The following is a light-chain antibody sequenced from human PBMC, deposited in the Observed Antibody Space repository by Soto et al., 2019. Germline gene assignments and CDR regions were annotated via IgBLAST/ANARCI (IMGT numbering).Light chain of an antibody. Sequence: QSALTQPASVSGSPGQSITISCTGTSSDVGSYDIVSWYQQPPGKAPKLMIYEDTKRPSGISTRFSGSKSGNAASLTISGLQAEDEADYYCCSYAGSGTFVFGTGTKVTVL. CDR2: EDT. J-gene: IGLJ1*01. CDR1: SSDVGSYDI. CDR3: CSYAGSGTFV. V-gene: IGLV2-23*01.